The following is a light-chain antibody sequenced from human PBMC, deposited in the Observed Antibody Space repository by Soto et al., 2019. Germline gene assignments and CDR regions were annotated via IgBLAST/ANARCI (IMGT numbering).Light chain of an antibody. CDR2: GVT. CDR3: SSYSGSHTHIL. CDR1: SCAIGGYNY. Sequence: QSALTQPASVSGSPGQSITISCTGSSCAIGGYNYVSWYQQHPGKAPKLIIYGVTYRPSGLAYRFSASKSGSAASLTVAGLHPGEEADYCSSYSGSHTHILFGGGTKLTVL. J-gene: IGLJ3*02. V-gene: IGLV2-14*01.